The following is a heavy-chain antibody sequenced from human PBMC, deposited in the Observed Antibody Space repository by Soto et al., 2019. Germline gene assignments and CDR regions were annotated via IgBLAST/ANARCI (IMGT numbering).Heavy chain of an antibody. Sequence: QVRLQERGAGQLKASDTLSLTCHIYGGTFGGHHWCWIRRPPGKGLERIGDISDSATTTYNTSLKSRVTVSAVMSRNEISLRLTSVTAADAAIYYCARGVMVPGLMSVQVTRSYMDAGGQGTAVTFSS. CDR2: ISDSATT. D-gene: IGHD3-10*01. V-gene: IGHV4-34*01. CDR3: ARGVMVPGLMSVQVTRSYMDA. CDR1: GGTFGGHH. J-gene: IGHJ6*03.